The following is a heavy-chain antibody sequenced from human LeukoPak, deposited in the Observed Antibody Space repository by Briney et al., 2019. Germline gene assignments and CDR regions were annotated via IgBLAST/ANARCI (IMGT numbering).Heavy chain of an antibody. J-gene: IGHJ4*02. CDR3: AKLVYYDSSGNPDY. Sequence: PSETLSLTCAVYGGSFSGYYWNWIRQPPGKGLEWIGEINHSGSTNYNPSLKSRVTISVDTSKNQFSLKLSSVTAADTAVYYCAKLVYYDSSGNPDYWGQGTLVTVSS. V-gene: IGHV4-34*01. CDR1: GGSFSGYY. D-gene: IGHD3-22*01. CDR2: INHSGST.